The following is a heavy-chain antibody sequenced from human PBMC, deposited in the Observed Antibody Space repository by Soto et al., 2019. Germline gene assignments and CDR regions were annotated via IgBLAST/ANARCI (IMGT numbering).Heavy chain of an antibody. V-gene: IGHV3-30*18. CDR2: ISYDGSNK. CDR3: AKDMVKDGYPTGCFDY. D-gene: IGHD5-12*01. J-gene: IGHJ4*02. CDR1: GFTLSSYG. Sequence: GGSLRLSCAASGFTLSSYGMHWVRQAPGKGLEWVAVISYDGSNKYYADSVKGRFTISRDNSKNTLYLQMNSLRAEDTAVYYCAKDMVKDGYPTGCFDYWGQGTLVTVSS.